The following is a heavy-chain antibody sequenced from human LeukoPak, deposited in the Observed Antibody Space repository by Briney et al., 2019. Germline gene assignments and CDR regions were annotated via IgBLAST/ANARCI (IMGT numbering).Heavy chain of an antibody. CDR2: INEDGSGK. CDR1: GFTFSSHW. CDR3: ARERVHIVVVIDGAFDI. V-gene: IGHV3-7*01. J-gene: IGHJ3*02. D-gene: IGHD2-21*01. Sequence: GGSLRLSCAASGFTFSSHWMTWVRQAPGKGLEWVSNINEDGSGKYYVDSVKGRFTISRDNAKTSLYLQMNSLRAEDTAVYYCARERVHIVVVIDGAFDIWGQGTMVTVSS.